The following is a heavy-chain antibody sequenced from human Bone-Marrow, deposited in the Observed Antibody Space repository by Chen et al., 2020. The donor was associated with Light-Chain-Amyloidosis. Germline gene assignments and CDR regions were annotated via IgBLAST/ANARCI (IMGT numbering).Heavy chain of an antibody. Sequence: EVQLLESGGGLVQPGGSLRLSCAAPGFPFSSYALNWVRQAPGKGLEWVSAISGSGGSTYYADSVKGRFTISRDNSKNTLYLQMNSLRAEDTAVYYCAKDRWDYYDSSGYYGYFDYLGQGTLVTVSS. CDR3: AKDRWDYYDSSGYYGYFDY. D-gene: IGHD3-22*01. CDR2: ISGSGGST. V-gene: IGHV3-23*01. J-gene: IGHJ4*02. CDR1: GFPFSSYA.